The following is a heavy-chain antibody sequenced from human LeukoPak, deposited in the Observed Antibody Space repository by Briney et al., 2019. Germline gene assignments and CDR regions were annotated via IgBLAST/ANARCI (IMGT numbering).Heavy chain of an antibody. J-gene: IGHJ3*02. Sequence: SGGSLRLSCVASGVTLSNYAMSWARQAPGKGLEWVSGISSSGSGGSTYYADSVKGRFTISRDNSKNTLYLQMNSLRAEDTAVYYCAKVADVDIVASLAPDAFDIWGQGTMVTVSS. CDR3: AKVADVDIVASLAPDAFDI. CDR1: GVTLSNYA. V-gene: IGHV3-23*01. D-gene: IGHD5-12*01. CDR2: ISSSGSGGST.